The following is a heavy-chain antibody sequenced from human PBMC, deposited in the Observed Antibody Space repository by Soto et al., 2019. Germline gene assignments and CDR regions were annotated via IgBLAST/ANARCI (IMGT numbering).Heavy chain of an antibody. J-gene: IGHJ6*02. CDR1: GFTFSYYY. CDR2: ISSTSIYT. V-gene: IGHV3-11*06. Sequence: PGGSLRLSCAASGFTFSYYYMSWIRQAPGKGLEWVSYISSTSIYTNYADAVKGRFTISRDNAKNSLYLQMNSLRAEDTAVYYCARDXGEIIPAAIGGGYGMDVWGQGTTVTVSS. D-gene: IGHD2-2*01. CDR3: ARDXGEIIPAAIGGGYGMDV.